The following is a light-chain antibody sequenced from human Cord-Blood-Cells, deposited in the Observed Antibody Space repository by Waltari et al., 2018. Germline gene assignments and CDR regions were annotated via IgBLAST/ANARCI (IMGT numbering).Light chain of an antibody. Sequence: DIQMTQSPSCLSASVGDRVTITCRASKSSSSYINWYQQKPGKAPKLLLYAASSLQSGVPSRFSGSGSGTDFTLTISSLQPEDFATYYCQQSYSTPLTFGGGTTVEIK. CDR1: KSSSSY. CDR3: QQSYSTPLT. CDR2: AAS. J-gene: IGKJ4*01. V-gene: IGKV1-39*01.